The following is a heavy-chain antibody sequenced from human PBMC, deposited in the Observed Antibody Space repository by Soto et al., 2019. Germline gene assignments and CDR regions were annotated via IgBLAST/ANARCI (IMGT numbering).Heavy chain of an antibody. J-gene: IGHJ4*02. V-gene: IGHV3-7*05. CDR1: GFTFSDFW. D-gene: IGHD1-26*01. CDR2: IKEDGSKT. Sequence: EVQLVESGGNLVQPGGSLRLSCAASGFTFSDFWMSWVRRAPGRGLEWVANIKEDGSKTYYVDSVEGRFTISRDNAKKALYLQMNSLRAEDTALYYCARGGSHSSDSWGQGALVTVSS. CDR3: ARGGSHSSDS.